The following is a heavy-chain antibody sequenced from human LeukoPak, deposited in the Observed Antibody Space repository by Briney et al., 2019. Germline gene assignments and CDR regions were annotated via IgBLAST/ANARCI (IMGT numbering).Heavy chain of an antibody. Sequence: GRSLIHSFSASGFTCSADARGWVRQAPRKGLEWVSGVCASGRCTFYAPSVRGRFTISRDNSKNTLFLQMNSLRPEDTALYYCAKYLSVPRTPLLGDYWGQGTLIPVSS. CDR1: GFTCSADA. J-gene: IGHJ4*02. CDR3: AKYLSVPRTPLLGDY. V-gene: IGHV3-23*01. D-gene: IGHD6-19*01. CDR2: VCASGRCT.